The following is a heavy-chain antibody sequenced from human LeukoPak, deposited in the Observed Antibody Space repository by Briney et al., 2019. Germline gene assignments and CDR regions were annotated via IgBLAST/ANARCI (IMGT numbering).Heavy chain of an antibody. CDR1: GYTFTGYY. Sequence: ASVKVSFKASGYTFTGYYMHWVRQAPGQGLEWMGWINPNSGGTNYAQKFQGRVTMTRHTSISTAYMELSRLRSDDTAVYYCARVATAWIQLWLLGYWGQGTLVTVSS. D-gene: IGHD5-18*01. CDR3: ARVATAWIQLWLLGY. V-gene: IGHV1-2*02. J-gene: IGHJ4*02. CDR2: INPNSGGT.